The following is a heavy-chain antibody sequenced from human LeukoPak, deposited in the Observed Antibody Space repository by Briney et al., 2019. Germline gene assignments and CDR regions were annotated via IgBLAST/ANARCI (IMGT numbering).Heavy chain of an antibody. CDR3: AKEVGGYCTNGVCSPNWFDP. CDR1: GGSISSSSYY. V-gene: IGHV4-39*01. Sequence: KPSETLSLTCTVSGGSISSSSYYWGWIRQPPGKGLEWIGTIYYSGTTYYNPSLKSRVTISVDTSKNQFSLKLSSVTAADTAVYYCAKEVGGYCTNGVCSPNWFDPWGQGTLVTVSS. J-gene: IGHJ5*02. CDR2: IYYSGTT. D-gene: IGHD2-8*01.